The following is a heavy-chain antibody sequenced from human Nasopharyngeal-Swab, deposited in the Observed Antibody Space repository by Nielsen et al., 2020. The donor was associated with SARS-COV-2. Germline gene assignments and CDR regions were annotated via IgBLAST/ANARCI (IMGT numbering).Heavy chain of an antibody. CDR1: GFTVSSNY. Sequence: GGSLRLSCVASGFTVSSNYISWVRQAPGKGLEWVSVIYRGGATYYADSVNGRFTRSRDNSKNTVYLQINSLRAEDPAIYYCATSSRSFVYGYGMDVWGQGTTVTVSS. D-gene: IGHD2/OR15-2a*01. J-gene: IGHJ6*02. CDR3: ATSSRSFVYGYGMDV. V-gene: IGHV3-53*01. CDR2: IYRGGAT.